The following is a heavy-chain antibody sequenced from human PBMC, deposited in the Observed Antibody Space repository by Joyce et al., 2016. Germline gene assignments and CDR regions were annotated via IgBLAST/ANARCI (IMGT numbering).Heavy chain of an antibody. V-gene: IGHV3-30*03. J-gene: IGHJ4*02. D-gene: IGHD3-9*01. CDR2: ISYDGSNK. CDR1: GFTFSNYG. CDR3: AGGILTGYFDY. Sequence: QGQLVESGGGVVQPGRSLRLSCAASGFTFSNYGMHWFRQAPGKGLDGVAGISYDGSNKHYGDSVKGRFTISRDNSKNTLYLQMNSLRAEDTAVYYCAGGILTGYFDYWGQGTLVTVSS.